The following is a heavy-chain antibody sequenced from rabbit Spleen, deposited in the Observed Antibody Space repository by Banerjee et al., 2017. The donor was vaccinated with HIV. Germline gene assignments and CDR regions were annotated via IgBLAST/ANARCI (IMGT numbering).Heavy chain of an antibody. CDR3: ARGSATMTMVITGYYLGL. D-gene: IGHD2-1*01. Sequence: EQLEESGGGLVKPEGSLTLTCKASGFTISSSYYMCWVRQAPGKGLECIACIYGDSSGSTYYANWAKGRFTISKTSSTTVTLQMTSLTAADTATYFCARGSATMTMVITGYYLGLWGPGTLVTVS. J-gene: IGHJ4*01. V-gene: IGHV1S45*01. CDR1: GFTISSSYY. CDR2: IYGDSSGST.